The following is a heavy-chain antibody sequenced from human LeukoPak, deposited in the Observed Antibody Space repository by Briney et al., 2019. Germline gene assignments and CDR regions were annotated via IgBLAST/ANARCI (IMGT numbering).Heavy chain of an antibody. CDR3: AKGELPKESRHLGEADAFDI. CDR2: ISGSGGSGSGGST. D-gene: IGHD3-16*01. Sequence: PGGSLRLSCAASGFTFSSYAMSWVRQAPGKGLEWVSAISGSGGSGSGGSTYYADSVKGRFTISRDNSRNTLYLQMNSLRAEDTAVYYCAKGELPKESRHLGEADAFDIWGQGTMVTVSS. CDR1: GFTFSSYA. J-gene: IGHJ3*02. V-gene: IGHV3-23*01.